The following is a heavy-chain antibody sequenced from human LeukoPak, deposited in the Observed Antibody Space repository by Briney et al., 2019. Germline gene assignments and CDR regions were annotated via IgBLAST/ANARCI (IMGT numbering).Heavy chain of an antibody. V-gene: IGHV3-15*01. Sequence: PGGSLGLSCAASGFTYNNAWMTWVRQAPGKELEWVARIKSKTDGGTTDYAAPVKGRFTISRDDPKNTLYLQMNSLTTEDTAVYYCTTDLGSWGQGTLVTVSS. CDR2: IKSKTDGGTT. CDR3: TTDLGS. CDR1: GFTYNNAW. J-gene: IGHJ5*02.